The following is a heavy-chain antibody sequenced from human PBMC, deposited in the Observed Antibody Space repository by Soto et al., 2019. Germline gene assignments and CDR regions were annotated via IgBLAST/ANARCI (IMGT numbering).Heavy chain of an antibody. D-gene: IGHD6-19*01. CDR2: IHHSGNT. CDR1: GDSFSGYF. Sequence: QVQLQQWGAGLLKPSETLSLTCAVNGDSFSGYFWNWIRQPPGKGLEWIGEIHHSGNTKYKSSLKRRLTRSVDTSKNQFSLNRPSVTVAARAVYFCAGSRWYSSGWSRPRLTYFDYWGQGTLVTVSS. J-gene: IGHJ4*02. CDR3: AGSRWYSSGWSRPRLTYFDY. V-gene: IGHV4-34*01.